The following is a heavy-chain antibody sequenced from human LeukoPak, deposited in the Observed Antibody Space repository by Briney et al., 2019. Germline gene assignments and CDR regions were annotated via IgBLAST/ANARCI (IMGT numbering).Heavy chain of an antibody. CDR2: VNPNSGGT. D-gene: IGHD2-2*01. V-gene: IGHV1-2*02. CDR3: ARDSYSIVVPAASPDY. J-gene: IGHJ4*02. CDR1: GYTFTSYG. Sequence: GASVKVSCKASGYTFTSYGISWVRQAPGQGLEWMGWVNPNSGGTNYAQKFQGRVTMTRDTSISTAYMELSRLRSDDTAVYYCARDSYSIVVPAASPDYWGQGTLVTVSS.